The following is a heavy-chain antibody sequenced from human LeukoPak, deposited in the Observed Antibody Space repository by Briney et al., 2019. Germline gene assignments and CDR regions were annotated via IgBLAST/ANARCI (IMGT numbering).Heavy chain of an antibody. CDR1: GGSISSGGYY. CDR2: IYYSGST. V-gene: IGHV4-31*03. Sequence: SQTLSLTCTVSGGSISSGGYYWSWIRQHPGKGLEWIGYIYYSGSTYYNPSLKSRVTISVDTSKNQFSLKLSSVTAADTAVYYCARDTFYAVDYWGQGTLVTVSS. J-gene: IGHJ4*02. D-gene: IGHD2/OR15-2a*01. CDR3: ARDTFYAVDY.